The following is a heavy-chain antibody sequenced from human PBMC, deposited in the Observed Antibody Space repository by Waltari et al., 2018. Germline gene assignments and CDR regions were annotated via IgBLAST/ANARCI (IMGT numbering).Heavy chain of an antibody. CDR2: IYSGGST. J-gene: IGHJ4*02. D-gene: IGHD3-22*01. CDR3: ARDWRGSSGSLGFDY. CDR1: GFTVSSNH. Sequence: EVQLVESGGGLIQPGGSLRLSCAASGFTVSSNHMSWVGQAPGKGLEWVSVIYSGGSTYYADSVKGRFTISRDNSKNTLYLQMNSLRAEDTAVYYCARDWRGSSGSLGFDYWGQGTLVTVSS. V-gene: IGHV3-53*01.